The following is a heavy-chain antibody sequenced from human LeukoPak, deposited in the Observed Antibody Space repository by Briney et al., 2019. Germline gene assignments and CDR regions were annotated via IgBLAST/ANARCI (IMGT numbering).Heavy chain of an antibody. CDR2: ISANNGNTKYNT. D-gene: IGHD1-26*01. CDR1: GYTFTSYG. CDR3: ARDRDRSGSQSY. Sequence: ASVKVSCKASGYTFTSYGISWVRQAPGQGLEWMGWISANNGNTKYNTKYTQNLQGRGTMTTDISTSTAYMELRTLRSADTDVYYCARDRDRSGSQSYWGQGTLVTVSS. V-gene: IGHV1-18*01. J-gene: IGHJ4*02.